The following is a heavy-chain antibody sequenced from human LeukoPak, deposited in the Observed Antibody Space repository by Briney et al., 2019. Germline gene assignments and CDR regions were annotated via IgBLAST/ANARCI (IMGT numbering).Heavy chain of an antibody. CDR1: GGSISSYY. J-gene: IGHJ4*02. CDR3: ARVSRSGWYYFDY. CDR2: IYYSGST. Sequence: SATLSLTCTVSGGSISSYYWSWIRQPPGKGLEWIGYIYYSGSTNYNPSLKSRVTVSVDTSQNQFSLKVSSVTAADTAVYYCARVSRSGWYYFDYWGQGTLVTVSS. D-gene: IGHD6-19*01. V-gene: IGHV4-59*01.